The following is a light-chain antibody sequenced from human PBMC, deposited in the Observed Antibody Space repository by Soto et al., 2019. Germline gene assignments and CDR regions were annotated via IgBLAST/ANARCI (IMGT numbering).Light chain of an antibody. V-gene: IGLV2-14*01. CDR3: TSYTSNSTVV. J-gene: IGLJ2*01. CDR1: SSDVGGYNY. Sequence: QSALTQPASVSGSPGQSITISCTGTSSDVGGYNYVSWYLQHPGKAPKLMIYEVSNRPSGVSNRFSGSKSGNAASLTISGLQAEDEADYYCTSYTSNSTVVFGGGTKVTV. CDR2: EVS.